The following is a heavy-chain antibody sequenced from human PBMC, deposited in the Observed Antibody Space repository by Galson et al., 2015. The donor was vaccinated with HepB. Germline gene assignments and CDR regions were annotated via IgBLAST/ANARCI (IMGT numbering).Heavy chain of an antibody. CDR1: GFTFSSYS. CDR2: ISSSSSTI. V-gene: IGHV3-48*01. CDR3: ARDKPSYGGKLNDAFDI. J-gene: IGHJ3*02. Sequence: SLRLSCAASGFTFSSYSMNWVRQAPGKGLEWVSYISSSSSTIYYADSVKGRFTISRDNAKNSLYLQMNSLRAEDTAVYYCARDKPSYGGKLNDAFDIWGQGTMVTVSS. D-gene: IGHD4-23*01.